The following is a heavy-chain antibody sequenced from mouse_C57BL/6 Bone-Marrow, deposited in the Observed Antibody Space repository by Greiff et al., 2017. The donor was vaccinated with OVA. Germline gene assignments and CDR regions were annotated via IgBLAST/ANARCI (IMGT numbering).Heavy chain of an antibody. CDR1: GYTFTSYG. V-gene: IGHV1-81*01. CDR3: ARGGPYAMDY. J-gene: IGHJ4*01. CDR2: IYPRSGNT. Sequence: LEESGAELARPGASVKLSCKASGYTFTSYGISWVKQRTGQGLEWIGEIYPRSGNTYYNEKFKGKATLTADKSSSTAYMELRSLTSEDSAVYFCARGGPYAMDYWGQGTSVTVSS.